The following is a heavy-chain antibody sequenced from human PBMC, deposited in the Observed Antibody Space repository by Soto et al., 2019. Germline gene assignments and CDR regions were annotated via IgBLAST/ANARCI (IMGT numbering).Heavy chain of an antibody. V-gene: IGHV3-64*01. J-gene: IGHJ4*02. CDR1: GFSFGAFA. D-gene: IGHD3-22*01. CDR3: TRALYYYDSSGYKFDY. CDR2: IRTNGITT. Sequence: PGGSLILSCAASGFSFGAFAMFWVRQAPGKGLEYVSGIRTNGITTYYANSVRGRFTISRDNSKNTVYLQMGSLTIEDMAVYYCTRALYYYDSSGYKFDYWGQGTLVTVSS.